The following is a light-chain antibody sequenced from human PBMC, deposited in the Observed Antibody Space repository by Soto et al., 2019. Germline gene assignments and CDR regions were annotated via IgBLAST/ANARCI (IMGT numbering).Light chain of an antibody. CDR3: GTWDSSLSGWL. Sequence: QSVLTQPPSVSAAPGQKVTISCSGSSSNIGNNYVSWYQHLPGTAPKLLIYENNKRPSGIPDRFSGSKSGTSATLGITGLQTGDEADYYCGTWDSSLSGWLFGGGTKLTVL. CDR2: ENN. V-gene: IGLV1-51*02. J-gene: IGLJ3*02. CDR1: SSNIGNNY.